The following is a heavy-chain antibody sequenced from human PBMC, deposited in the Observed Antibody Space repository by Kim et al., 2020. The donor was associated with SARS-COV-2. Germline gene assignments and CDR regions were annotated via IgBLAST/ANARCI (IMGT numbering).Heavy chain of an antibody. Sequence: SETLSLTCTVSGGSISSYYWSWIRQPPGKGLEWIGYIYYSGSTNYNPSLKSRVTISVDTSKNQFSLKLSSVTAADTAVYYCARATPMIFGVVIIDYYYGMDVWGQGTTVTVSS. V-gene: IGHV4-59*01. CDR2: IYYSGST. J-gene: IGHJ6*02. CDR1: GGSISSYY. D-gene: IGHD3-3*01. CDR3: ARATPMIFGVVIIDYYYGMDV.